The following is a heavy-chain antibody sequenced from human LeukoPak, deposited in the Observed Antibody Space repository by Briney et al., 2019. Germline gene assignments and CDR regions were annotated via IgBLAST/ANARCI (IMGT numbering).Heavy chain of an antibody. CDR3: ARDQGYSYGFWFDL. CDR2: IYYSGST. CDR1: GGSISSYY. Sequence: PSETLSLTCTVSGGSISSYYWSWIRQPPGKGLEWIGYIYYSGSTNYNPSLKSRVTISVDTSKNQFSLKLSSVTAADTAVYYCARDQGYSYGFWFDLWGQGTLVTVSS. D-gene: IGHD5-18*01. J-gene: IGHJ5*02. V-gene: IGHV4-59*01.